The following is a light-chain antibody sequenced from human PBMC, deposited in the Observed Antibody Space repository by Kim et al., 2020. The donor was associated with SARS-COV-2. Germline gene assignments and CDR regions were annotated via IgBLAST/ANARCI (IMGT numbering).Light chain of an antibody. CDR3: QSYDNNNPVI. J-gene: IGLJ2*01. Sequence: KTVTISCTRRSASIASSYVQWYQQRPGSAPTTVIFEDRQRPSGVPDRFTGSIDTSSNSASLTISGLVAEDEGDYYCQSYDNNNPVIFGGGTQLTVL. CDR2: EDR. CDR1: SASIASSY. V-gene: IGLV6-57*03.